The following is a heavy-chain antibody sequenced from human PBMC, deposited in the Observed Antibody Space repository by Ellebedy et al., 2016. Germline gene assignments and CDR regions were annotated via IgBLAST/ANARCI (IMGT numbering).Heavy chain of an antibody. CDR1: GGSISSGGYY. J-gene: IGHJ6*03. D-gene: IGHD4-23*01. CDR3: ARVVTPRDYMDV. CDR2: IYYSGST. V-gene: IGHV4-31*03. Sequence: SETLSLTXTVSGGSISSGGYYWSWIRQHPGKGLEWIGYIYYSGSTYYNPSLKSRVTISVDTSKNQFSLKLSSVTAADTAVYYCARVVTPRDYMDVWGKGTTVTVSS.